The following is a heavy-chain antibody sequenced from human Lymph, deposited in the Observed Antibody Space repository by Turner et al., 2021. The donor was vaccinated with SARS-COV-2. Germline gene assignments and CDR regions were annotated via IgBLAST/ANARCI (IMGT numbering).Heavy chain of an antibody. D-gene: IGHD1-26*01. V-gene: IGHV1-8*02. CDR2: RNPNSGNT. CDR1: GYTFTSYD. CDR3: ARGRYSGGGMDV. Sequence: QVQLVQSGAEEQKPGASVKVSRKAPGYTFTSYDINWVRQATGLGLEWMGWRNPNSGNTGYAQKFQSRVTMTRNTSISTAYMELSSLRSEDTAVYYCARGRYSGGGMDVWGQGTTVTVSS. J-gene: IGHJ6*02.